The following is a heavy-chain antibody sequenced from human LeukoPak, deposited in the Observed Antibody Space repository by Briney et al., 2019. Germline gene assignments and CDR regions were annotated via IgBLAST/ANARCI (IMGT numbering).Heavy chain of an antibody. V-gene: IGHV1-2*02. D-gene: IGHD4-23*01. CDR1: GYTFTDYY. J-gene: IGHJ5*02. CDR2: INPNNGGT. Sequence: ASVKVSCKASGYTFTDYYIHWVRQAPGQGLEWMGWINPNNGGTNYAQKFQGRVTMTRDTSISTAYMELSRLRSDDTAVYYCARDNSVEDTAWWFDPWGQGTLVTVSS. CDR3: ARDNSVEDTAWWFDP.